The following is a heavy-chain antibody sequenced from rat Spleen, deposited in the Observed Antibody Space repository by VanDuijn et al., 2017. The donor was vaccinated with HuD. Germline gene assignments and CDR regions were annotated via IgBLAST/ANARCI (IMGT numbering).Heavy chain of an antibody. V-gene: IGHV2-15*01. D-gene: IGHD1-12*02. J-gene: IGHJ2*01. CDR1: GFSLTSYN. CDR2: IWSGGDT. Sequence: QVQLKESGPGLVQPSQTLSLTCTVAGFSLTSYNVHWVRQPPGKGLEWIGAIWSGGDTDYNSALKSRLSISRDTSKSQVLLKMNSLQTEDTAMYFCARSANYYYDGSYYYVHFDYWGQGVMVTVSS. CDR3: ARSANYYYDGSYYYVHFDY.